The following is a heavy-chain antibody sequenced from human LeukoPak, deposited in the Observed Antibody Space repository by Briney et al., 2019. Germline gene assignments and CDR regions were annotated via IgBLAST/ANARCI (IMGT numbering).Heavy chain of an antibody. J-gene: IGHJ4*02. CDR3: ARVHRFGELSSAYYFDY. V-gene: IGHV4-59*01. Sequence: KSSETLSLTCTVSGGSISSYYWSWIRQPPGKGLEWIGYIYYSGSTNYNPSLKSRVTISVDTSKNQFSLKLSSVTAADTAVYYCARVHRFGELSSAYYFDYWGQGTLVTVSS. D-gene: IGHD3-10*01. CDR1: GGSISSYY. CDR2: IYYSGST.